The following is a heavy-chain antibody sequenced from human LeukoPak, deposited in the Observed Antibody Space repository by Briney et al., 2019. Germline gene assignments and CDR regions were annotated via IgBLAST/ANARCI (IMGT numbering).Heavy chain of an antibody. CDR2: IYYSGST. D-gene: IGHD6-6*01. V-gene: IGHV4-59*01. CDR1: GGSISSYY. J-gene: IGHJ5*02. Sequence: SETLSLTCTVSGGSISSYYWSWIRQPPGKGLEWIGYIYYSGSTNYNPSLESRVTISVDTSKNQFSLILSSLTAADTAVYYCARGPSSNWFDLWGHGKLVSVSS. CDR3: ARGPSSNWFDL.